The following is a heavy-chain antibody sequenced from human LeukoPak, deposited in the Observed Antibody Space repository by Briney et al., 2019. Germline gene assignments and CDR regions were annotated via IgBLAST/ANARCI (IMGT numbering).Heavy chain of an antibody. CDR1: GFTFSSYA. D-gene: IGHD3/OR15-3a*01. V-gene: IGHV3-33*08. CDR2: IWYDGSNK. Sequence: QPGGSLRLSCAASGFTFSSYAMHWVRQAPGKGLEWVAVIWYDGSNKYYADSVKGRFTISRDNSKNTLYLQMNSLRAEDTAVYYCARDRGPHYYYGMDVWGQGTTVTVSS. CDR3: ARDRGPHYYYGMDV. J-gene: IGHJ6*02.